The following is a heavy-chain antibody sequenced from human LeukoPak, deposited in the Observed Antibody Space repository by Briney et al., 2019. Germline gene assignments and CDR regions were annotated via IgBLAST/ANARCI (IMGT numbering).Heavy chain of an antibody. D-gene: IGHD3-22*01. CDR1: GGSFSGYY. CDR2: INHSGST. Sequence: SETLSLTCAVYGGSFSGYYWSWIRQPPGKGLEWIGEINHSGSTNYNPSLKSRVTMSVDTSKNQFSLKLSSVTAADTAVYYCARRTYYYDSSGYRYWGQGTLVTVSS. V-gene: IGHV4-34*01. J-gene: IGHJ4*02. CDR3: ARRTYYYDSSGYRY.